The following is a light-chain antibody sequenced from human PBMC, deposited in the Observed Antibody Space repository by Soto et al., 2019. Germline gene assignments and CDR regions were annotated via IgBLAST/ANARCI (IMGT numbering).Light chain of an antibody. CDR3: QQYTEWPPWT. Sequence: EIVMTQSPSTLAVSPGERASLSCRASQSVSSNLAWYQQKPGQAPRLLIYAASTRATGIPTRFSGSGSGTEFTLTISSLQSEDFAVYYCQQYTEWPPWTFGQGTKVDI. CDR2: AAS. V-gene: IGKV3-15*01. CDR1: QSVSSN. J-gene: IGKJ1*01.